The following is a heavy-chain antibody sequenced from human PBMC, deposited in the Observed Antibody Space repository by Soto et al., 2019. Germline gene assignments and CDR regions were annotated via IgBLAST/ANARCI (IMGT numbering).Heavy chain of an antibody. Sequence: ASVKVSCKASGYTFTSYGISWVRQAPGQGLEWMGWISAYNGNTNYAQKLQGRVTMTTDTSTSTAYMELRSLGSDDTAVYYCARGLSLDSTITMVRGVIMPGYYYGMDVWGQGTTVTVSS. D-gene: IGHD3-10*01. CDR3: ARGLSLDSTITMVRGVIMPGYYYGMDV. J-gene: IGHJ6*02. CDR2: ISAYNGNT. V-gene: IGHV1-18*01. CDR1: GYTFTSYG.